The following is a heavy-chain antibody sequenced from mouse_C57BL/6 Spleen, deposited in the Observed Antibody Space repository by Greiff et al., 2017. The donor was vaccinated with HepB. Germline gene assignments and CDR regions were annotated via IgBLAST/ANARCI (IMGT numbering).Heavy chain of an antibody. CDR2: IYPRSGNT. V-gene: IGHV1-82*01. CDR1: GYAFISSW. Sequence: QVQLKQSGPELVKPGASVKISCKASGYAFISSWMNWVKQRPGKGLEWIGEIYPRSGNTYYNEKFKGKATLTADKSSSTAYMELRSLTSEDSAVYFSARRANWDGMDYWGQGTSVTVSS. CDR3: ARRANWDGMDY. D-gene: IGHD4-1*01. J-gene: IGHJ4*01.